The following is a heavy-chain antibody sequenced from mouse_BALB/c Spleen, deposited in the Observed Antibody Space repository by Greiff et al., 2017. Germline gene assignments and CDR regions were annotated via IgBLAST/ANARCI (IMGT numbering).Heavy chain of an antibody. CDR1: GFTFSSYA. CDR3: ARGGGNYPFAY. J-gene: IGHJ3*01. V-gene: IGHV5-6-5*01. Sequence: EVQVVESGGGLVKPGGSLKLSCAASGFTFSSYAMSWVRQTPEKRLEWVASISSGGSTYYPDSVKGRFTISRDNARNILYLQMSSLRSEDTAMYYCARGGGNYPFAYWGQGTLVTVSA. D-gene: IGHD2-1*01. CDR2: ISSGGST.